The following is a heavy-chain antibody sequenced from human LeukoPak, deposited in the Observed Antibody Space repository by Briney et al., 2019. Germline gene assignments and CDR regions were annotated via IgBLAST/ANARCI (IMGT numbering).Heavy chain of an antibody. CDR2: INHSGST. CDR3: ASNYYDSSGYQFVGAFDI. V-gene: IGHV4-34*01. CDR1: GGSFSGYY. D-gene: IGHD3-22*01. Sequence: PSETLSLICAVYGGSFSGYYWSWIRQPPGKGLEWIGEINHSGSTNYNPSLKSRVTISVDTSKNQFSLKLSSVTAADTAVYYCASNYYDSSGYQFVGAFDIWGQGTMVTVSS. J-gene: IGHJ3*02.